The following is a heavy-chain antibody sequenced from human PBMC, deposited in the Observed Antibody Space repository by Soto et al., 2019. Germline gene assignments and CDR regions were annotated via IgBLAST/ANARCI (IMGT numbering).Heavy chain of an antibody. CDR1: GGTFSSYA. CDR3: ARVGGTYYYDSSGYYGSHHWYFDL. V-gene: IGHV1-69*12. J-gene: IGHJ2*01. Sequence: QVQLVQSGAEVKKPGSSVKVSCKASGGTFSSYAISWVRQAPGQGLEWMGGIIPIFGTANYAQKFQGRVTITADESTSTAYMELSSLRSEDTAVYYCARVGGTYYYDSSGYYGSHHWYFDLWGRGTLVTVSS. CDR2: IIPIFGTA. D-gene: IGHD3-22*01.